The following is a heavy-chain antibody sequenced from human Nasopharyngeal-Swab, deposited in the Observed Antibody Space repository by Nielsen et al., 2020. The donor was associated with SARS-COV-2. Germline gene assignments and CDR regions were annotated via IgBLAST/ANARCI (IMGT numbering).Heavy chain of an antibody. J-gene: IGHJ6*02. V-gene: IGHV3-23*01. CDR3: AKDGGLTTFPYYYYYRMDV. Sequence: GESLKISCAASGFTFSSYAMSWVRQAPGKGLEWVSAISGSGGSTYYADSVKGRFTISRDNSKNTLYLQMNSLRAEDTAVYYCAKDGGLTTFPYYYYYRMDVRGQGTTVTVSS. CDR2: ISGSGGST. D-gene: IGHD4/OR15-4a*01. CDR1: GFTFSSYA.